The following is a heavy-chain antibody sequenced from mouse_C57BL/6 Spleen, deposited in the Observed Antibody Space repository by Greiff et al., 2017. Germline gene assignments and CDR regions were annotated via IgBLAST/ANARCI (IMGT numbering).Heavy chain of an antibody. D-gene: IGHD1-1*01. CDR2: IYPGSGST. J-gene: IGHJ1*03. V-gene: IGHV1-55*01. CDR1: GYTFTSYW. CDR3: ARRTTVVARYFDV. Sequence: QVQLQQPGAELVKPGASVKMSCKASGYTFTSYWITWVKQRPGQGLEWIGDIYPGSGSTNYNEKFKSKATLAVDTSSSTAYMQLSSLTSEDSAVYDCARRTTVVARYFDVWGTGTTVTVSS.